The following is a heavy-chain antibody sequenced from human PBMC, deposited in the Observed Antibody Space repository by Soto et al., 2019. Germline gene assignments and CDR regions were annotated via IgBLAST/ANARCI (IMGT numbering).Heavy chain of an antibody. CDR3: ARDAGGRYDH. CDR1: GAPITINY. D-gene: IGHD2-15*01. Sequence: SETLSLTCTVSGAPITINYWSWIRQAPGKGLEWIGYIYYSGSTTYNPSLKSRVTMSADTSKDQFSLKLNSVTAADTAVYYCARDAGGRYDHWGPGILGTVSA. J-gene: IGHJ4*01. V-gene: IGHV4-59*01. CDR2: IYYSGST.